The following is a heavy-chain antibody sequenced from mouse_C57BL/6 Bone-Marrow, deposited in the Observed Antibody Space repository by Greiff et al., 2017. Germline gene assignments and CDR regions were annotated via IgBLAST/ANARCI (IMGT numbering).Heavy chain of an antibody. V-gene: IGHV1-18*01. CDR2: INPNNGGT. J-gene: IGHJ4*01. D-gene: IGHD2-12*01. CDR1: GYTFTDYN. Sequence: VQLKQSGPELVKPGASVKIPCKASGYTFTDYNMDWVKQSHGKSLEWIGDINPNNGGTIYNQKFKGKATLTVDKSSSTAYMELRSLTSEDTAVYYCARFYDEEYYAMDYWGQGSSVTVSS. CDR3: ARFYDEEYYAMDY.